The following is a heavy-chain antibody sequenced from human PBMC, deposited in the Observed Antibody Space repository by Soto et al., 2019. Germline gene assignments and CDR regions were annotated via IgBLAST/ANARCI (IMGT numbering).Heavy chain of an antibody. J-gene: IGHJ6*02. CDR1: GGTFSSYA. Sequence: SVKVSCKASGGTFSSYAISWVRQAPGQGLEWMGGIIPIFGTANYAQKFQGRVTITADESTSTAYMELSSLRSEDTAVYYCARGGVGWRRAEGRMNYYYYGMDVWGQGTTVTVSS. CDR3: ARGGVGWRRAEGRMNYYYYGMDV. CDR2: IIPIFGTA. V-gene: IGHV1-69*13. D-gene: IGHD3-10*01.